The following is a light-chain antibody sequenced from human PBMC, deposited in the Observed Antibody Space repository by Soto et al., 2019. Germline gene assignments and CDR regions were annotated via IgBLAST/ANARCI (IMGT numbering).Light chain of an antibody. CDR1: QSVSTK. Sequence: EMVMTQSPATLSVSLGERATLSCRASQSVSTKLVWYQQKPGQAPRLLIYGASTRATGIPARFSDSGSGTEFTLTISSLQSEDFAVYYCQQHDQGWTFGQGNKVEIK. CDR2: GAS. CDR3: QQHDQGWT. V-gene: IGKV3-15*01. J-gene: IGKJ1*01.